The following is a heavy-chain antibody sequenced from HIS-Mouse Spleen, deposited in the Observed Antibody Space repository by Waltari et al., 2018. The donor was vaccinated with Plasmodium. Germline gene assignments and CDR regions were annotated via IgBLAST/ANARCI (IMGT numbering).Heavy chain of an antibody. J-gene: IGHJ4*02. CDR3: ARGPYDSSGSLGY. CDR1: GDTFTSYA. Sequence: QVQLVQSGAEVKKPGASVKVSCKASGDTFTSYATHWVRQATGQGLEWNGWMNPNSGNTGYAQKFQGRVTMTRNTSISTAYMELSSLRSEDTAVYYCARGPYDSSGSLGYWGQGTLVTVSS. CDR2: MNPNSGNT. D-gene: IGHD3-22*01. V-gene: IGHV1-8*01.